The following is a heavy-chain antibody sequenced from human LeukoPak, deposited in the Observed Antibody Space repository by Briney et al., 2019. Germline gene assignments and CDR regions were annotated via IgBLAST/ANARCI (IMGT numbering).Heavy chain of an antibody. J-gene: IGHJ5*02. D-gene: IGHD6-6*01. Sequence: PSETLSLTCAVSGGSLSSNNWWSWVCQPPGKGLEWIGEIFHSGSTNYSPSFQGQVTISADKSISTAYLQWSSLKASDTAMYYCARQGPIAARFLPHWFDPWGQGTLVTVSS. V-gene: IGHV4-4*02. CDR3: ARQGPIAARFLPHWFDP. CDR2: IFHSGST. CDR1: GGSLSSNNW.